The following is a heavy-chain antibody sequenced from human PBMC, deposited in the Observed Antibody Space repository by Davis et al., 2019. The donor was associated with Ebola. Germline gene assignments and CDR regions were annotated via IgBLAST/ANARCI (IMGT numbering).Heavy chain of an antibody. Sequence: ASVKVSCKASGYIFTDYYMDWVRQTPGQGLEWMGWINPHNGNTNYAQSVQGRVTMTTDTSTTTAYMEVGSLRSDDTAVYYCARVVSMIVVGRFDYWGQGTLVTVSS. CDR3: ARVVSMIVVGRFDY. CDR2: INPHNGNT. V-gene: IGHV1-18*04. D-gene: IGHD3-22*01. CDR1: GYIFTDYY. J-gene: IGHJ4*02.